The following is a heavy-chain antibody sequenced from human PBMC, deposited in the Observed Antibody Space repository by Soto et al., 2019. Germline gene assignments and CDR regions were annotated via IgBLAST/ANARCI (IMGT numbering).Heavy chain of an antibody. CDR3: AGPYSSGDRLLGY. D-gene: IGHD6-19*01. CDR1: GFTFSDYT. CDR2: ISSTSSFI. J-gene: IGHJ4*02. V-gene: IGHV3-21*06. Sequence: EVQLVESGGGLVQPGGSLRLSCAASGFTFSDYTMNWVRQAPGKGLEWVSSISSTSSFIYYADSVKGRFTISRDNAKNSLYLQMNSLRAEDTAVYYCAGPYSSGDRLLGYWGQGTLVTVSS.